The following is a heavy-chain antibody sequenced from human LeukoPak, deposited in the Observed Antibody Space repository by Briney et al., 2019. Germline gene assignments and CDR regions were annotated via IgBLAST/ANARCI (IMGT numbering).Heavy chain of an antibody. Sequence: GGSLRLSCSASGFTFSSYAMHWVRQAPGKGLEYVSAISSNGGSTYYADSVKGRFTISRDNSKNTLYLQMSSLRAEDMAVYYCVKEVSSGWSNFDYWGQGTLVTVSS. J-gene: IGHJ4*02. CDR1: GFTFSSYA. D-gene: IGHD6-19*01. CDR2: ISSNGGST. V-gene: IGHV3-64D*09. CDR3: VKEVSSGWSNFDY.